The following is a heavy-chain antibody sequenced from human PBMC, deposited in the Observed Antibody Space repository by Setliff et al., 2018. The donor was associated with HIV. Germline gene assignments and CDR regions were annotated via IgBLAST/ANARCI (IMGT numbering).Heavy chain of an antibody. V-gene: IGHV4-34*01. D-gene: IGHD4-17*01. J-gene: IGHJ3*02. CDR2: INHSGST. Sequence: ESLKITCAVYGESFSGYYWSWIRQPPGKGLEWIGEINHSGSTKDNPSLKSRVTISVDTSKKQFSPKLSSVTAADTAVYYCARLLRGAFDIWGQGTMVTV. CDR3: ARLLRGAFDI. CDR1: GESFSGYY.